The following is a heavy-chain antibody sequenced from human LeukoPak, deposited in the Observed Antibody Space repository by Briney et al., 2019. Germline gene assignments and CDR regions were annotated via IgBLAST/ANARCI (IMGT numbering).Heavy chain of an antibody. CDR1: GGSISSYY. CDR3: ARGDGDYGWFDP. Sequence: PSETLSLTCTVSGGSISSYYWSWIRQPPGNGPEWIGYIYYSGSTNYNPSLKSRVTISVDTSKNHFSLKLSSVTAADTAVYYCARGDGDYGWFDPWGQGTLVTVSS. D-gene: IGHD4-17*01. J-gene: IGHJ5*02. CDR2: IYYSGST. V-gene: IGHV4-59*01.